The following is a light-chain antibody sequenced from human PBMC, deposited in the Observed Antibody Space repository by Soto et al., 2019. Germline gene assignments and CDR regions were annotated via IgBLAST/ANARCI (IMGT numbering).Light chain of an antibody. V-gene: IGLV2-14*01. CDR3: CSFSTSGTHV. J-gene: IGLJ1*01. CDR1: SSDVGTYDY. CDR2: DVN. Sequence: QSALTQPACVSGSPGQSITISCTGTSSDVGTYDYVSWHQQHPGKAPKLIIYDVNNRPSGVSSRFSGSKSGNTASLTISGLQSEDEADYYCCSFSTSGTHVFGTGTKLTVL.